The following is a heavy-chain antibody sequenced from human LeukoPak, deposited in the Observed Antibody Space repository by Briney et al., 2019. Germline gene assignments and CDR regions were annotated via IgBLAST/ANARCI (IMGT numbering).Heavy chain of an antibody. D-gene: IGHD2-15*01. Sequence: GGSLRLSCAASGFTFSSYSMNWVRQAPGKGLEWVSSISSSSSYIYYADSVKGRFTISRDNAKNSLYLQMNSLGAEDTAVYYCARDGLVVVAATLTYWGQGTLVTVSS. CDR3: ARDGLVVVAATLTY. CDR1: GFTFSSYS. V-gene: IGHV3-21*01. J-gene: IGHJ4*02. CDR2: ISSSSSYI.